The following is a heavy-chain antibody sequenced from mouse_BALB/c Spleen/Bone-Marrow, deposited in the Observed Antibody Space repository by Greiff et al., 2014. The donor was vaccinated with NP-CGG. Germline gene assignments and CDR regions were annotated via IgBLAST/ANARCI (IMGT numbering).Heavy chain of an antibody. D-gene: IGHD4-1*01. J-gene: IGHJ3*01. CDR2: ITNGGGST. Sequence: EVQLQQSGGGLVQPGGSLKLFCAASGFPFSSYTMSWVRQTPEKRLEWVAFITNGGGSTYYPNTLKGRFTISRDDAKNTLYLQMSSLKSEDTAMYYCATLTGTSYWGQGTLVTVSA. CDR3: ATLTGTSY. CDR1: GFPFSSYT. V-gene: IGHV5-12-2*01.